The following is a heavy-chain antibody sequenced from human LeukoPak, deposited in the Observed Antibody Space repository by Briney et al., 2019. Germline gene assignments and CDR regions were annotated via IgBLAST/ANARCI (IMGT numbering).Heavy chain of an antibody. CDR1: GGTFSIYA. Sequence: GASVKVSCKASGGTFSIYAISWVRQAPGQGLEWMGGIITMFGTANYAQKFQGRVTITADESTSTAYMELSSLRSEDTAVYYCERVHHYYGSGSPSPGGWFDPWGQGTLVTVSS. D-gene: IGHD3-10*01. CDR2: IITMFGTA. CDR3: ERVHHYYGSGSPSPGGWFDP. V-gene: IGHV1-69*13. J-gene: IGHJ5*02.